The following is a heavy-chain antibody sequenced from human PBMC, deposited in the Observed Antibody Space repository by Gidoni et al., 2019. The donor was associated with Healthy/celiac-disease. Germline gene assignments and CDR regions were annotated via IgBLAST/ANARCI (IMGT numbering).Heavy chain of an antibody. CDR3: ERDIAAAGMGLYYYYYGMDV. Sequence: GLVKPSQTLSLTCTVSGGSISSGSYYWSWIRQPAGKGLEWIGRIYTSGSTNYNPSLKSRVTISVDTSKNQFSLKLSSVTAADTAVYYCERDIAAAGMGLYYYYYGMDVWGQGTTVTVSS. CDR2: IYTSGST. D-gene: IGHD6-13*01. V-gene: IGHV4-61*02. CDR1: GGSISSGSYY. J-gene: IGHJ6*02.